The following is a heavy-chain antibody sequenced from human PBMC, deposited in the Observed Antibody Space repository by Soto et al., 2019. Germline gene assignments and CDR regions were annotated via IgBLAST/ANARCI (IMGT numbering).Heavy chain of an antibody. J-gene: IGHJ4*02. Sequence: QLQLQESGPGLVKPSETLSLTCIVSGGSISSSSYYWGWIRQPPGKGLEWIASIYYSGSTYYNPSLKSRVTISVDTSKNQFSLKLSSVTAADTAVYFCASLAAATTSFDYWGQGTLVTVSS. V-gene: IGHV4-39*01. CDR1: GGSISSSSYY. CDR2: IYYSGST. D-gene: IGHD2-15*01. CDR3: ASLAAATTSFDY.